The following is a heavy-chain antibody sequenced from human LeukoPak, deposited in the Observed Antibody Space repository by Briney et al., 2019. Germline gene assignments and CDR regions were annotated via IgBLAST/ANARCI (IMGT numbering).Heavy chain of an antibody. CDR2: FYSGGKT. CDR1: GFTVSTNY. J-gene: IGHJ4*02. V-gene: IGHV3-53*01. Sequence: GGSLRLSCLASGFTVSTNYMSWVRQAPGKGLEWVSAFYSGGKTYYADSVKGRFTISRDTSKNTLYLQMDSLRAEDTAVYYCARGGGAYCGDDCRRTFDYWGQGTLVTVSS. D-gene: IGHD2-21*02. CDR3: ARGGGAYCGDDCRRTFDY.